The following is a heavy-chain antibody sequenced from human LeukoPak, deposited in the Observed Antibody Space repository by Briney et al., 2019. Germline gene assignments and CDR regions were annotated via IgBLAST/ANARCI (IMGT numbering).Heavy chain of an antibody. CDR1: GGSISSYY. CDR2: IYYSGST. CDR3: ARFHYKRIKIFGYDP. Sequence: SETLSLTCTVSGGSISSYYWSWIRQPPGKGLEWIGYIYYSGSTNYNPSLKSRVTISVDTSKNQFSLKLSSVTAADTAVYYCARFHYKRIKIFGYDPWGQGTLVTVSS. V-gene: IGHV4-59*01. D-gene: IGHD3-3*01. J-gene: IGHJ5*02.